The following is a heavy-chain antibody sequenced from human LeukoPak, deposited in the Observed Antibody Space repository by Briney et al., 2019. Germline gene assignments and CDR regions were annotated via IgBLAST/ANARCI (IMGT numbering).Heavy chain of an antibody. CDR3: ARTTEGGYTYGYFYYYYMDV. Sequence: PSETLSLTCTVSGGSISSYYWSWIRQPPGKGLEWIGYIYYSGSTNYKSSLKSRVTMSVDTSKNQFSLKLGSVTAADTAVYYCARTTEGGYTYGYFYYYYMDVWGKGTTVTISS. CDR2: IYYSGST. D-gene: IGHD5-18*01. J-gene: IGHJ6*03. CDR1: GGSISSYY. V-gene: IGHV4-59*01.